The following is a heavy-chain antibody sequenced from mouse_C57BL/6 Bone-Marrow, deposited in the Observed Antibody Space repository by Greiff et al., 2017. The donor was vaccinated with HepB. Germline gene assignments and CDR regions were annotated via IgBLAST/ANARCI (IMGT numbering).Heavy chain of an antibody. CDR1: GFNIKDDY. Sequence: VQLQQSGAELVRPGASVKLSCTASGFNIKDDYMHWVKQRPEQGLEWIGWIDPENGDSEYASKVQGKATITADTSSNTAYLQLSSLTSEDTAVYYCTFYYYGSSYVATTVVITFAYWGQGTLVTVSA. D-gene: IGHD1-1*01. J-gene: IGHJ3*01. CDR2: IDPENGDS. V-gene: IGHV14-4*01. CDR3: TFYYYGSSYVATTVVITFAY.